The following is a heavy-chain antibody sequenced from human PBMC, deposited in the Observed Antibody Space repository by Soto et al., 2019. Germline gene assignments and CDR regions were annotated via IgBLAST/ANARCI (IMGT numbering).Heavy chain of an antibody. J-gene: IGHJ4*02. CDR2: IYSSGAT. V-gene: IGHV4-4*07. D-gene: IGHD1-20*01. CDR1: GGSISRYY. CDR3: AREHNVCNDVAF. Sequence: QVQLQESGPGLVKPSDTLSLSCTVSGGSISRYYWNWIRQPAGKGLEWMGRIYSSGATNYNPSLKSRVTMSTDTSTNHFSLRLTSVNHADTAVYYCAREHNVCNDVAFWGQGILVTVS.